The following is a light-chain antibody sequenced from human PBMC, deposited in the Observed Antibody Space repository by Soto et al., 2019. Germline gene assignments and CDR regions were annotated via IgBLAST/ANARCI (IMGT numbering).Light chain of an antibody. CDR3: RQPISFPIT. V-gene: IGKV1-39*01. CDR1: QSSSSY. J-gene: IGKJ5*01. Sequence: DFQMTQSPSSLSASLGESVTIXXRASQSSSSYLNWYQQKPGKAPKLXIYAASTLQSGVPSRFSGSGSATDFTLACRSRIPADFATYSFRQPISFPITFGQGTRLDIK. CDR2: AAS.